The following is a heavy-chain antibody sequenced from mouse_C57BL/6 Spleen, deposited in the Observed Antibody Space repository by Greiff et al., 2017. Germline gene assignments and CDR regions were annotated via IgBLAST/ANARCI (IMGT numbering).Heavy chain of an antibody. CDR2: IYPRSGNT. CDR3: ARSGYC. D-gene: IGHD3-1*01. J-gene: IGHJ2*01. Sequence: QVQLQQSGAELARPGASVKLSCKASGYTFTSYGISWVKQRTGQGLEWIGEIYPRSGNTYYTEKFKGKATRTADKSSSTAYMELRSLTSEDSAVYFCARSGYCWGQGTTLTVSS. V-gene: IGHV1-81*01. CDR1: GYTFTSYG.